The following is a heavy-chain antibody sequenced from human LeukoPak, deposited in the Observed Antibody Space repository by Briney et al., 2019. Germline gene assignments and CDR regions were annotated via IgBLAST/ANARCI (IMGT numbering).Heavy chain of an antibody. V-gene: IGHV3-11*01. J-gene: IGHJ6*02. CDR2: ISSSGSTI. CDR3: ARDDYSNYYYYYGMDV. CDR1: GFTFSDYY. D-gene: IGHD4-4*01. Sequence: GGSQRLSCAASGFTFSDYYMSWIRQAPGKGLEWVSYISSSGSTIYYADSVKGRFTISRDNAKNSLYLQMNSLRAEDTAVYYCARDDYSNYYYYYGMDVWGQGTTVTVSS.